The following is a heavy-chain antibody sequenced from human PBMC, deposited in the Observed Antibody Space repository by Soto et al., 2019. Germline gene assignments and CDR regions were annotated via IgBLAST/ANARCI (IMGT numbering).Heavy chain of an antibody. J-gene: IGHJ6*02. CDR3: ASAIVVVPAAMDYYYGMDV. Sequence: GESLKISCKGSGYSFTSYWISWVRQMPGKGLEWMGRIDPSDSYTNYSPSFQGHVTISADKSISTAYLQWSSLKASDTAMYYCASAIVVVPAAMDYYYGMDVWRQGTTVIFSS. CDR2: IDPSDSYT. D-gene: IGHD2-2*01. CDR1: GYSFTSYW. V-gene: IGHV5-10-1*01.